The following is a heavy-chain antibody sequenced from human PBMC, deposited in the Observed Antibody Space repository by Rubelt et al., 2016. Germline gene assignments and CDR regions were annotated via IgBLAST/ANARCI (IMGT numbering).Heavy chain of an antibody. V-gene: IGHV3-21*04. CDR3: AKDRGVTMIVVVITYFDY. Sequence: EVQLVESGGGLVKPGGSLRLSCAASGFTFSSYSMNWVRQAPGKGLEWVSSISSSSSYIYYADSVEGRFTISRDNAKNSLYLQRNSLRAEDTAVYYCAKDRGVTMIVVVITYFDYWGQGTLVTVSS. D-gene: IGHD3-22*01. CDR2: ISSSSSYI. J-gene: IGHJ4*02. CDR1: GFTFSSYS.